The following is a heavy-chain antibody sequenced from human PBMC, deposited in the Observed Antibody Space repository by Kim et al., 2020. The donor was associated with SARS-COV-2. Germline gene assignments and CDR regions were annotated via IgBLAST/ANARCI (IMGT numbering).Heavy chain of an antibody. Sequence: ASVKVSCKASGYTFTSYAMHWVRQAPGQRLEWMGWINAGNGNTKYSQKFQGRVTITRDTSASTAYMELSSLRSEDTAVYYCARGDTAMVTFFSVGDYWGQGTLVTVSS. D-gene: IGHD5-18*01. J-gene: IGHJ4*02. CDR3: ARGDTAMVTFFSVGDY. CDR2: INAGNGNT. CDR1: GYTFTSYA. V-gene: IGHV1-3*01.